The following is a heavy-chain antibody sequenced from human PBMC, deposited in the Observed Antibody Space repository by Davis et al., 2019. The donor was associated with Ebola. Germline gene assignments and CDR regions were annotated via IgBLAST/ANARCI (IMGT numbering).Heavy chain of an antibody. D-gene: IGHD2-8*02. Sequence: GESLKISCAASGFSFNNYPFHWVRQAPGKGLEWVAVISYDGTIQDYTDSVKGRFTISRDDSKNTLYLQMNSLRPEDTAVYYCVRVSSPAGGRYDWDYWGQGTLVTVSS. V-gene: IGHV3-30-3*01. J-gene: IGHJ4*02. CDR1: GFSFNNYP. CDR3: VRVSSPAGGRYDWDY. CDR2: ISYDGTIQ.